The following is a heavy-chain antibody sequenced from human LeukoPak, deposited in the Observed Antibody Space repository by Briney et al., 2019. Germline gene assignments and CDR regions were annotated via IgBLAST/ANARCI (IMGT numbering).Heavy chain of an antibody. D-gene: IGHD2-8*01. CDR2: ITNSSSTI. CDR1: GFTFSRYS. V-gene: IGHV3-48*04. CDR3: TTGKNGH. J-gene: IGHJ1*01. Sequence: PGGSLRLSCAASGFTFSRYSMNWVRQAPGKGLEWVSYITNSSSTIFYADSVKGRFTISRDNAKNSLYLQMSSLRAEDTAVYYRTTGKNGHWGQGTLVTVSS.